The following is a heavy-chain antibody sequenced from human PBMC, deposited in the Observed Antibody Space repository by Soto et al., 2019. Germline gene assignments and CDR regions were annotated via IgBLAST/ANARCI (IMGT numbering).Heavy chain of an antibody. CDR2: ISNSGYT. J-gene: IGHJ6*02. CDR3: ATQGFGIFHGRVDV. D-gene: IGHD3-10*01. V-gene: IGHV4-61*05. CDR1: CGSISSISNHY. Sequence: SETLSLTCTVSCGSISSISNHYCSWIRLPPGKGLEWIGYISNSGYTSYNPSLKSRVIISVDTSKNQFSLKLTSVTAADTAVYYCATQGFGIFHGRVDVWGQGTTVTVS.